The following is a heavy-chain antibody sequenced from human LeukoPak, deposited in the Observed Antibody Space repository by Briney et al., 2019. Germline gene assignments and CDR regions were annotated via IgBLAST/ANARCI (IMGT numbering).Heavy chain of an antibody. Sequence: GSLRLSCAASGFTFSSYAMSWVREAPGKGLEWVSGISRSGGTTYYADSVRGRFTISRDSSRNTLYLQMNSLRAEDTAVYCCAKAAGSSGWYHLDYWGQGTLVTVSS. V-gene: IGHV3-23*01. J-gene: IGHJ4*02. CDR3: AKAAGSSGWYHLDY. D-gene: IGHD6-19*01. CDR2: ISRSGGTT. CDR1: GFTFSSYA.